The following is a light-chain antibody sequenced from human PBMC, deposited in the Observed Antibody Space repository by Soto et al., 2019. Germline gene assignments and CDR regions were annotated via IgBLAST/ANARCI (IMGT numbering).Light chain of an antibody. CDR3: QQYHSPPQT. Sequence: DIVMTQSPDSLAVSLGERATINCKSSQSVLYSPNNKNYLAWYQQKPGQPPKLIVYWASTRESGVPDRFSGSGSGTDFTLTINSLQAEDVAVYYCQQYHSPPQTFGQGTKVEIK. CDR1: QSVLYSPNNKNY. V-gene: IGKV4-1*01. CDR2: WAS. J-gene: IGKJ1*01.